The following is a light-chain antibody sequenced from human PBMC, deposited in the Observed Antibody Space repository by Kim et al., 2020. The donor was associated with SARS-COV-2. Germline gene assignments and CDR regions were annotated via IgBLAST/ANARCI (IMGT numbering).Light chain of an antibody. Sequence: ASVGDRVTITCRASQDIRNDLGWYQQNPGRATKRLIYGASSLQSGVPSRFSGSGSGTEFTLTFSSVQPEDFATYFCLQHSTYPITFGQGTRLEIK. V-gene: IGKV1-17*01. CDR1: QDIRND. J-gene: IGKJ5*01. CDR3: LQHSTYPIT. CDR2: GAS.